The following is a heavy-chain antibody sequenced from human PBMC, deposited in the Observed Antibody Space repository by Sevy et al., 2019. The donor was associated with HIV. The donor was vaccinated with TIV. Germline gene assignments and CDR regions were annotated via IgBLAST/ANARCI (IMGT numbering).Heavy chain of an antibody. CDR3: AKDRGYCSGGSCYIQV. CDR1: GYPFTSFG. D-gene: IGHD2-15*01. CDR2: INTNNGNA. Sequence: ASVKVSCKGSGYPFTSFGISWVRQAPGQGLEWMGWINTNNGNANYAQEYQGRVTMTRDTSTSTAYMELRSLISDDTAVYYCAKDRGYCSGGSCYIQVWGQGTLVTVSS. V-gene: IGHV1-18*01. J-gene: IGHJ1*01.